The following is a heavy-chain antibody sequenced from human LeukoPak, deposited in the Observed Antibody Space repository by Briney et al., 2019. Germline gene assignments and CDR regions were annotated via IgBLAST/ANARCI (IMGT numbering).Heavy chain of an antibody. CDR3: ARDWESDARTITDR. J-gene: IGHJ5*02. CDR1: GYTFTSYG. V-gene: IGHV1-18*01. Sequence: ASVKVSCKASGYTFTSYGISWLRQAPGQGLVWMGWVSANSGETSYAQSFRDRVTLTTDTSTSTAYIELRSLISDDTAVYYCARDWESDARTITDRWGQGTLVTVSS. D-gene: IGHD5-12*01. CDR2: VSANSGET.